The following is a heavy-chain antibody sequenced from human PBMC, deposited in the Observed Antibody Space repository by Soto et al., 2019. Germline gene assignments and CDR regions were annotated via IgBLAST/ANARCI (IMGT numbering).Heavy chain of an antibody. CDR3: AKDRGYEILDS. D-gene: IGHD5-12*01. CDR1: GFTFTNYG. V-gene: IGHV3-30*18. CDR2: ISHDGINK. J-gene: IGHJ4*02. Sequence: PGGSLRLSCAASGFTFTNYGLHWVRQAPGKGLEWVAVISHDGINKYYEDSVKGRFTISRDTSKNPLYLQMNSLRPEDTAVYYCAKDRGYEILDSWGQGTQVTVSS.